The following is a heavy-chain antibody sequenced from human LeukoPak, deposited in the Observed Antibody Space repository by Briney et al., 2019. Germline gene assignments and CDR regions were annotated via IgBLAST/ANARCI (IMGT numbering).Heavy chain of an antibody. CDR2: IKQDGSEK. CDR1: GFTFSSYW. J-gene: IGHJ4*02. Sequence: PGGSLRLSCAASGFTFSSYWMAWVRQAPGKGLEWVANIKQDGSEKYYVESVKGRLTISRDNAKNSLYLQMNRLRAEDTAVHYCAIDLSWTAMDDWGQGTLVTVSS. CDR3: AIDLSWTAMDD. V-gene: IGHV3-7*01. D-gene: IGHD5-18*01.